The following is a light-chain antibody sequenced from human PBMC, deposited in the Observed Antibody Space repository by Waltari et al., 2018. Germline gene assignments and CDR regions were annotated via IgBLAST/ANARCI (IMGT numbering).Light chain of an antibody. CDR2: GAS. CDR1: QSVSSN. CDR3: QQYNNWPRGT. J-gene: IGKJ1*01. V-gene: IGKV3-15*01. Sequence: EIVMTQSPATLSVSPGERATLSCRASQSVSSNLAWYQQKPGQAPMLLIYGASTRATGIPARFSGSGSGTEFTLTISSLQSEDFAVYYCQQYNNWPRGTFGQGTKVEIK.